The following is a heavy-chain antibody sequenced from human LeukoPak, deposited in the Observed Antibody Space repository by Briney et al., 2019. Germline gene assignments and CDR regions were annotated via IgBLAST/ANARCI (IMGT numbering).Heavy chain of an antibody. CDR2: ISSSSSYI. D-gene: IGHD2-2*02. V-gene: IGHV3-21*01. CDR1: GFTFSSYS. Sequence: GGSLRLSCAASGFTFSSYSMNWVRQAPGKGLEWVSSISSSSSYIYYADSVKGRFTISRDNAKNSLYLQMSSLRAEDTAVYYCARGPPSYCSSTSCYTGMGSWFDPWGQGTLVTVSS. J-gene: IGHJ5*02. CDR3: ARGPPSYCSSTSCYTGMGSWFDP.